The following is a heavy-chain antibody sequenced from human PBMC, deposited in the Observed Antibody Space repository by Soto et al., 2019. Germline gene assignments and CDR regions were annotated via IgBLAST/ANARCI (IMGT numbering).Heavy chain of an antibody. V-gene: IGHV4-59*01. J-gene: IGHJ6*02. CDR2: IYDSGNT. Sequence: SETLSLTCTVSGGPIRSYCWSWIRQPQGKGLGWIGYIYDSGNTDYNPSLKSRVTISVDTSKNQFSLKLSSVTTADTAVYYCARGGGKYYYESSGHSNHAMDVWGQGTTVTVSS. CDR3: ARGGGKYYYESSGHSNHAMDV. CDR1: GGPIRSYC. D-gene: IGHD3-22*01.